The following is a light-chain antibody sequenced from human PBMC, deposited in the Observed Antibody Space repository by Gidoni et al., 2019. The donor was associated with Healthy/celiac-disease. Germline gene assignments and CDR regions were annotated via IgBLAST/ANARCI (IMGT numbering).Light chain of an antibody. CDR1: QSIRRY. CDR2: AAS. V-gene: IGKV1-39*01. J-gene: IGKJ4*01. CDR3: HPRLT. Sequence: DIQMTQSPSSLSASVGDRVTINCRASQSIRRYLNWYEQKPGNVPKLLIYAASSLQSGVPSRFCGSGSGTDFTLTIRRLQPEYCANYYCHPRLTFGGGTKVEIK.